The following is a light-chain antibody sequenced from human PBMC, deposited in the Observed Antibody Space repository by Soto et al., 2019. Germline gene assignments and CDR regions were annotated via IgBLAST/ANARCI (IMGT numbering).Light chain of an antibody. CDR1: QSVLYSSNNKNY. V-gene: IGKV4-1*01. Sequence: DIVMTQSPDSLAVSLGERATINCKSSQSVLYSSNNKNYLAWYQQKPGQPPKLLIYWASTRESVVPDRFSGSGSGTDFTLTISSLQAEDVAVYYCQQYYSTPGETFGQGTKVEIK. CDR2: WAS. J-gene: IGKJ1*01. CDR3: QQYYSTPGET.